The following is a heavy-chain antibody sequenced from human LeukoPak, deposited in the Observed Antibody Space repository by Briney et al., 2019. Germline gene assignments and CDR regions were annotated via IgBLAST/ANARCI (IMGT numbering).Heavy chain of an antibody. CDR3: ARGGGSTRIDY. CDR2: IYTSGNT. J-gene: IGHJ4*02. Sequence: SQTLSLTCSVSGDSIRSGTYYLSWIRQPAGKGLEWIGRIYTSGNTNYNPSLKSRVTISVDTSKNQFSLKLSSVTAADTAVYYCARGGGSTRIDYWGQGTLVTVSS. D-gene: IGHD3-16*01. V-gene: IGHV4-61*02. CDR1: GDSIRSGTYY.